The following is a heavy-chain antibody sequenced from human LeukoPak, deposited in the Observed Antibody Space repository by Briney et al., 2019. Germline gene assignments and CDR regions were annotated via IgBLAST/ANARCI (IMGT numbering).Heavy chain of an antibody. CDR3: ARGHAGTTNGPLGY. CDR1: GYTFTSYG. Sequence: GASVKVSCKASGYTFTSYGISWVRQAPGQGLEWMGWISAYNGNTNYAQKLQGRVTMTTDTSTSTAYMELRSLRSDDTAVYYCARGHAGTTNGPLGYWGQGTLVTVSS. D-gene: IGHD1-1*01. J-gene: IGHJ4*02. V-gene: IGHV1-18*01. CDR2: ISAYNGNT.